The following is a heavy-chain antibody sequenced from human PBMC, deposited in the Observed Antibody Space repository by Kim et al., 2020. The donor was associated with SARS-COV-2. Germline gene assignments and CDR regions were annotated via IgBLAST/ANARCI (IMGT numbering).Heavy chain of an antibody. CDR3: TTGSYYYDSSGHTNMAVDY. D-gene: IGHD3-22*01. V-gene: IGHV3-15*01. CDR1: GFTFSNAW. J-gene: IGHJ4*02. Sequence: GGSLRLSCAASGFTFSNAWMSWVRQAPGKGLEWVGRIKSKTDGGTTDYAAPVKGRFTISRDDSKNTLYLQMNSLKTEDTAVYYCTTGSYYYDSSGHTNMAVDYWGQGTLVTVSS. CDR2: IKSKTDGGTT.